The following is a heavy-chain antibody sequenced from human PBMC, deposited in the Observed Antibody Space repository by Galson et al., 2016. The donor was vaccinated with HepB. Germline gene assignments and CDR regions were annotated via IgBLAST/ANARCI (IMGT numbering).Heavy chain of an antibody. V-gene: IGHV1-8*01. Sequence: SVKVSCKASGYTFTSYDINWVRQATGQGLEWMGWTNVNSGNTGYAQKFQGRVTMTRDTSTSTVYMELNSLRSDDTAVFYCARGDCTGSSCYFLDYWGQGTVVTVSS. CDR3: ARGDCTGSSCYFLDY. J-gene: IGHJ4*02. D-gene: IGHD2-15*01. CDR1: GYTFTSYD. CDR2: TNVNSGNT.